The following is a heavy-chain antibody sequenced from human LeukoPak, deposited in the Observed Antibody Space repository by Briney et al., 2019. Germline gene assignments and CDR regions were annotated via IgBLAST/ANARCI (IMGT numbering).Heavy chain of an antibody. Sequence: KPGGSLRLSCTVSGFTLSDHYMSWIRKSPGRGLEWISWITSSGTTIDYAASVKGRFTISRDNTKYSRYLQMNSLRADDPTVYYCARDPDYGDPYCGQGTLVTVSS. CDR2: ITSSGTTI. D-gene: IGHD4-17*01. CDR1: GFTLSDHY. J-gene: IGHJ4*02. V-gene: IGHV3-11*01. CDR3: ARDPDYGDPY.